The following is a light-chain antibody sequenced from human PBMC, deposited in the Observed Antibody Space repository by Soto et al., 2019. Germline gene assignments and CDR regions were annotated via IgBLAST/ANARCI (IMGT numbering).Light chain of an antibody. CDR1: SNDVGSYNY. CDR2: EVS. CDR3: SSYTSSTTYV. Sequence: QSALTQPASVSGSPGQSVTISCTGTSNDVGSYNYVSWYQQHPGKAPKLMISEVSYRPSGVSDRFSGTKSAKTAPVPISGRRAEDEADYYRSSYTSSTTYVFGTGTKLTVL. V-gene: IGLV2-14*01. J-gene: IGLJ1*01.